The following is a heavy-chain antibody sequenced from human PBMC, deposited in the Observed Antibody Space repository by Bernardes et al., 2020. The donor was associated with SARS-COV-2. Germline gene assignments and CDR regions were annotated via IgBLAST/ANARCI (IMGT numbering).Heavy chain of an antibody. CDR3: AGGGIGDRLAS. J-gene: IGHJ4*02. Sequence: SETLSLTCAVYGGSFRGYYWSWIRQPPGQGLEWIGEINLSGGISYNPSLKSRVTISVDTSRNQFSLRLTSVTAADTAVYYCAGGGIGDRLASWGQGTLVTVSS. CDR1: GGSFRGYY. V-gene: IGHV4-34*01. CDR2: INLSGGI. D-gene: IGHD6-6*01.